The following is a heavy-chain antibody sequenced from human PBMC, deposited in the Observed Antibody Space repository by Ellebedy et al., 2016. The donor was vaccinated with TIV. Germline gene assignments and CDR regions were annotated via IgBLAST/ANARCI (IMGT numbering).Heavy chain of an antibody. CDR2: IGSSSTTI. V-gene: IGHV3-48*04. J-gene: IGHJ6*02. D-gene: IGHD7-27*01. Sequence: GESLKISXAVSGFPFSSYAMHWVRQAPGKGLAWVSYIGSSSTTIYYADSVKGRFTVSRDNAKNSLYLQLNSLSAEDTAVYYCAREIFLRSLGNYYYGMDVWGHGTTVIVSS. CDR1: GFPFSSYA. CDR3: AREIFLRSLGNYYYGMDV.